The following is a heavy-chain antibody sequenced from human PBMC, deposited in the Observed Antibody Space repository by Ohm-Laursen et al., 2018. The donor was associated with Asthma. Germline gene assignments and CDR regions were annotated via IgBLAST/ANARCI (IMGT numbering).Heavy chain of an antibody. CDR2: IYSGGTT. J-gene: IGHJ1*01. Sequence: SLRLSCTASGFTVGSDYMTWVRQAPGKGLEWVSAIYSGGTTYYADSVRGQFTISRDNSKNTLYLQMDSLRAEDTALYYCARIGPEWELPGREYSLHHWGEGTLVTVSS. CDR1: GFTVGSDY. V-gene: IGHV3-53*01. D-gene: IGHD1-26*01. CDR3: ARIGPEWELPGREYSLHH.